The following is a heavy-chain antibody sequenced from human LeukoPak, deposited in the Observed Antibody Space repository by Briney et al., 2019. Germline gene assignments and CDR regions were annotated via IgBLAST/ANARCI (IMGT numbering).Heavy chain of an antibody. Sequence: SETLSLTCAVYGGSFSGYYWSWIRQPPGKGLEWIGEINHSGSTNYNPSLKSRVTISVDTSKNQFTLKLSSVTAADTAVYYCARGGSGGSGLYSGAFDIWGQGTMVTVSS. CDR1: GGSFSGYY. CDR3: ARGGSGGSGLYSGAFDI. J-gene: IGHJ3*02. D-gene: IGHD6-19*01. V-gene: IGHV4-34*01. CDR2: INHSGST.